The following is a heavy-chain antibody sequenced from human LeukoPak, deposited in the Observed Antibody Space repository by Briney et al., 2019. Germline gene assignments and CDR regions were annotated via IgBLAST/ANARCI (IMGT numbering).Heavy chain of an antibody. CDR2: IRYDGSNK. V-gene: IGHV3-30*02. Sequence: GGSLRLSCAASGFTFSSYGMHWVRQAPGKGLEWVAFIRYDGSNKYYADSVKGRFTISRDNSKNTLYLQMNSLRAEDTAVYYCAKASMYYYDSSGPGGYWGQGTLVTVSS. D-gene: IGHD3-22*01. CDR3: AKASMYYYDSSGPGGY. J-gene: IGHJ4*02. CDR1: GFTFSSYG.